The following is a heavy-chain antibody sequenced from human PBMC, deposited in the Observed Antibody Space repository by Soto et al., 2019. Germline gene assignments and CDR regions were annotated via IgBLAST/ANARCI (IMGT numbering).Heavy chain of an antibody. CDR3: AKDQWGYCSSTSCYTFDY. V-gene: IGHV3-30*18. CDR1: GFTFSSYG. J-gene: IGHJ4*02. D-gene: IGHD2-2*01. Sequence: PGGSLRLSCAASGFTFSSYGMHWVRQAPGKGLEWVAVISYDGSNKYYADSVKGRFTISRDNSKNTLYLQMNSLRAEDTAVYYCAKDQWGYCSSTSCYTFDYWGQGTLVTVSS. CDR2: ISYDGSNK.